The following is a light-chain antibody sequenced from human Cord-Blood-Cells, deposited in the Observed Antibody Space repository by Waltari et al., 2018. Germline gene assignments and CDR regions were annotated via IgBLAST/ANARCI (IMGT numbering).Light chain of an antibody. V-gene: IGKV3-11*01. CDR1: QSVSSY. CDR3: QQRSNWLLT. CDR2: DAS. J-gene: IGKJ3*01. Sequence: ILLTPSPATMSLSPGHMPTLSCRASQSVSSYLAWYQQKPGQAPRLLIYDASNWATGIPARFSGSGSGTDFTLTISSLEPEDFAVYYCQQRSNWLLTFGPGTKVDIK.